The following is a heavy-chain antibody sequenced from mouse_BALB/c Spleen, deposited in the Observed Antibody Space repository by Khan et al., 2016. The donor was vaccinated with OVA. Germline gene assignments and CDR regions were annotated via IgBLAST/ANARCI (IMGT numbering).Heavy chain of an antibody. V-gene: IGHV1-76*01. CDR2: IYPGTHNT. Sequence: QMQLEESGAELVRPGASVKLSCKTSGYIFTSYWIHWVKQRPGQGLEWIARIYPGTHNTNYNEKFKDKATLTADKSSSTAYMQLSSLKSEDSDVDFWARKGALYHFDHWGQGTMVTVSA. J-gene: IGHJ3*01. CDR3: ARKGALYHFDH. D-gene: IGHD3-1*01. CDR1: GYIFTSYW.